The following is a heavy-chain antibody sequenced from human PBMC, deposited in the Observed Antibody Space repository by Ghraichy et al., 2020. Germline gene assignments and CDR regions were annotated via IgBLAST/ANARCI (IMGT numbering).Heavy chain of an antibody. CDR2: IYYSGST. CDR3: AGTVTTSIGANDAFDI. D-gene: IGHD4-17*01. J-gene: IGHJ3*02. CDR1: GGSISSYY. V-gene: IGHV4-59*08. Sequence: SQTLSLTCTVSGGSISSYYWSWIRQPPGKGLEWIGYIYYSGSTNYNPSLKSRVTISVDTSKNQFSLKLSSVTAADTAVYYCAGTVTTSIGANDAFDIWGQGTMVTVSS.